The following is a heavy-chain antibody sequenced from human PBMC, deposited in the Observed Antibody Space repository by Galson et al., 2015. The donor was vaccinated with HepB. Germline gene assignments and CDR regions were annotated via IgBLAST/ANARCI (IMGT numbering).Heavy chain of an antibody. J-gene: IGHJ6*02. Sequence: SLRFSCAVSGFTSSSSWTRWPRKAPGKGLEWVANIKQDGSEKYYVDSLKGRFIISRDNAKNSLYLQMNSLRAEDTAVYYCARVLRYFDWLPYGMDVWGQGTTVTVSS. D-gene: IGHD3-9*01. CDR2: IKQDGSEK. CDR1: GFTSSSSW. V-gene: IGHV3-7*03. CDR3: ARVLRYFDWLPYGMDV.